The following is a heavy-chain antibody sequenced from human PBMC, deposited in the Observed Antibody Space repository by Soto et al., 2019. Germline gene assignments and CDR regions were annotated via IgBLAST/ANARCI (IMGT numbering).Heavy chain of an antibody. D-gene: IGHD6-19*01. V-gene: IGHV4-4*02. CDR2: IFHSGRT. CDR1: GASIISSDW. J-gene: IGHJ4*02. CDR3: VRAKLRSGWTFDH. Sequence: QVQLQESGPGLVEPSGTLSLTCLVSGASIISSDWWIWVRQPPGKGLEWIGEIFHSGRTNYSPSLKWRVTISVDTSRNRFSLNFYSITAADTGIYYCVRAKLRSGWTFDHLWQGTAVTVSS.